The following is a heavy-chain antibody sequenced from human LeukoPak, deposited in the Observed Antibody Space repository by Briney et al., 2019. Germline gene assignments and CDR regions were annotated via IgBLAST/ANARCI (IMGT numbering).Heavy chain of an antibody. V-gene: IGHV4-34*01. J-gene: IGHJ5*02. CDR3: ARGDCSSTSCPFDP. D-gene: IGHD2-2*01. CDR1: GFTFSSYS. CDR2: INHSGST. Sequence: GSLRLSGAASGFTFSSYSMSWIRQPPGKGLEWIGEINHSGSTNYNPSLKSRVTISVDTSKNQFSLKLSSVTAADTAVYYCARGDCSSTSCPFDPWGQGTLVTVSS.